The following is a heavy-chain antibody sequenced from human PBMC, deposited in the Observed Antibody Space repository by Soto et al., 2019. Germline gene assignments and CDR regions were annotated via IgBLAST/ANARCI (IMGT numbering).Heavy chain of an antibody. CDR2: INAGNGNT. CDR3: ARDFSFRGRDGYNL. J-gene: IGHJ3*01. D-gene: IGHD5-12*01. V-gene: IGHV1-3*01. Sequence: ASVKVSCKASGYTFTSYAMHWVRQAPGQRLEWMGWINAGNGNTKYSRKFQGRVTITRDTSVSTAYMELSSLRSEDTAVYYCARDFSFRGRDGYNLWGQGTMVTVSS. CDR1: GYTFTSYA.